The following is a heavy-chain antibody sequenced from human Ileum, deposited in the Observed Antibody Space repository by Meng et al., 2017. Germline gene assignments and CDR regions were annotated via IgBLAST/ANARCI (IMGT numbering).Heavy chain of an antibody. J-gene: IGHJ4*02. CDR1: GGSVSSNIAA. CDR3: ASGSGSLDY. CDR2: TYYRSKWYS. Sequence: VQPQQPGQLLVMPSQTLSLTCAVSGGSVSSNIAAWNWIRQSPLRGLEWLGRTYYRSKWYSEYAVSVKSRISITPDTSKNQFSLQMNSVTPEDTAVYYCASGSGSLDYWGPGTLVTVSS. V-gene: IGHV6-1*02. D-gene: IGHD3-3*01.